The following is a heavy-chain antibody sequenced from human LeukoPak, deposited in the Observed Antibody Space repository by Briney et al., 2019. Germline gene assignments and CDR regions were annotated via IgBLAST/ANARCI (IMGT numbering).Heavy chain of an antibody. J-gene: IGHJ4*02. CDR2: IYHSGST. CDR3: AAVVVAALSLDY. Sequence: SETLSLTCAVSGGSISSSNWWSWIRQPPGKGLEWIGEIYHSGSTNYNPSLKSRVTISVDKSKTQFSLKLSSVTAADTAVYYCAAVVVAALSLDYWGQGTLVTVSS. D-gene: IGHD2-15*01. CDR1: GGSISSSNW. V-gene: IGHV4-4*02.